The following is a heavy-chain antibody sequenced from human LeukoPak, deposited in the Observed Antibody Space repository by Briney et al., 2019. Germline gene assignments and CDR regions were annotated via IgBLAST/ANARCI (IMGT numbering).Heavy chain of an antibody. D-gene: IGHD6-6*01. CDR1: GFTFDDYA. J-gene: IGHJ4*02. CDR3: ARVFYVLGIAARITFDY. CDR2: ISWDGGST. Sequence: GGSLRLSCAASGFTFDDYAMHWVRQAPGKGLEWVSLISWDGGSTYYADSVKGRFTISRDNSKNSLYLQMNSLRAEDTALYYCARVFYVLGIAARITFDYWGQGTLVTVSS. V-gene: IGHV3-43D*03.